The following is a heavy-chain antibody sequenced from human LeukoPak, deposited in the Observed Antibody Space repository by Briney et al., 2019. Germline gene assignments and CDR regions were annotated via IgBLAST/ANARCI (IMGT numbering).Heavy chain of an antibody. CDR3: ARVPVAGTWFDP. J-gene: IGHJ5*02. D-gene: IGHD6-19*01. CDR1: GGSFSGYY. V-gene: IGHV4-34*01. CDR2: INHSGST. Sequence: PSETLSLTCAVYGGSFSGYYWSWIRQPPGKGLEWIGEINHSGSTNYNPSLKSRVTISVDTSKNQFSLKLSSVTAADTAVYYCARVPVAGTWFDPWGQGTLVTVSS.